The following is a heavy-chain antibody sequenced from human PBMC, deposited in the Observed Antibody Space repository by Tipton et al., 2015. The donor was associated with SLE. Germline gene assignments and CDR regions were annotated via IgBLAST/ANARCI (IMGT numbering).Heavy chain of an antibody. CDR2: INHSGIT. Sequence: TLSLICAVYGGSFSGYYWSWIRQPPGKGLEWIGEINHSGITNYNPSLKSRLTISVDTSKNQFSLKLSSVTAADTAVYFCARGTDAFDIWGQGTMVTVSS. CDR1: GGSFSGYY. V-gene: IGHV4-34*01. CDR3: ARGTDAFDI. J-gene: IGHJ3*02.